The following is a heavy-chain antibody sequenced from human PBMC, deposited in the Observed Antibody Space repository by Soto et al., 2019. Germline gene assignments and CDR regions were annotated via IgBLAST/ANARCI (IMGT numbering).Heavy chain of an antibody. D-gene: IGHD6-13*01. Sequence: SETLSLTCAVYGASLSDNYCNWLRQPPGKGLEWIGEINHSGNTNYNPSLRSRVTISVDTSKNQFSLKLSSVTAADTAVYYCARMEIGRHDSGYSSSWYLGFDYWGQGTLVTVSS. CDR3: ARMEIGRHDSGYSSSWYLGFDY. V-gene: IGHV4-34*01. CDR2: INHSGNT. J-gene: IGHJ4*02. CDR1: GASLSDNY.